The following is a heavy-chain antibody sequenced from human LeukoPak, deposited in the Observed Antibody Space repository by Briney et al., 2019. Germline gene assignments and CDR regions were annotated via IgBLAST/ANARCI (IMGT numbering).Heavy chain of an antibody. J-gene: IGHJ5*02. CDR2: ISAYNGNT. V-gene: IGHV1-18*01. D-gene: IGHD4-17*01. Sequence: ASVKVSCKASGGTFSSYAISWVRQAPGQGLEWMGWISAYNGNTNYAQKLQGRVTMTTDTSTSTAYMELRSLRSDDTAVYYCARTTVTTGSWWFDPWGQGTLVTVSS. CDR3: ARTTVTTGSWWFDP. CDR1: GGTFSSYA.